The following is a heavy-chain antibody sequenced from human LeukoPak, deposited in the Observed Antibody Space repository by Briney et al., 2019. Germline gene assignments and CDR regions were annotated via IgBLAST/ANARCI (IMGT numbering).Heavy chain of an antibody. D-gene: IGHD4-11*01. V-gene: IGHV1-8*03. CDR1: GYTFTNFD. CDR3: ARVGYSNSYDY. J-gene: IGHJ4*02. Sequence: ASVKVSCKASGYTFTNFDINWVRQAPGQGLEWMGWMNPNTGNAGYAQKLQDRVTITWDASISTAYMDLSSLRSEDTAVYYCARVGYSNSYDYWGQGTLVTVSS. CDR2: MNPNTGNA.